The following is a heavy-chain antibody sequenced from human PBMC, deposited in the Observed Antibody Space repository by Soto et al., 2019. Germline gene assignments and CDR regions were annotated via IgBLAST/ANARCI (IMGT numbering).Heavy chain of an antibody. CDR1: GFTFDDYA. CDR2: ISWNSGSI. V-gene: IGHV3-9*01. CDR3: AKDDGGYSFQFFDY. Sequence: GGSLRLSCAASGFTFDDYAMHWVRQAPGKGLEWVSGISWNSGSIGYADSVKGRFTISRDNAKNSLYLQMNSLRAEDTALYYCAKDDGGYSFQFFDYWGHGTLVTVSS. J-gene: IGHJ4*01. D-gene: IGHD5-18*01.